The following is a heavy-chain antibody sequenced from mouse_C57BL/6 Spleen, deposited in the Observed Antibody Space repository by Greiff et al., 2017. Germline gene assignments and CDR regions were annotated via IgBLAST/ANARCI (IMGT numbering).Heavy chain of an antibody. J-gene: IGHJ2*01. V-gene: IGHV1-9*01. CDR2: ILPGSGST. Sequence: QVQLKQSGAELMKPGASVKLSCKATGYTFTGYWIAWVKQRPGHGLEWIGEILPGSGSTNYNDKFKGKATVTADTSSNTAYMQLSSLTTEDSAIDDCTGKDYGSSYVDYWGQGTTLTVSS. CDR3: TGKDYGSSYVDY. CDR1: GYTFTGYW. D-gene: IGHD1-1*01.